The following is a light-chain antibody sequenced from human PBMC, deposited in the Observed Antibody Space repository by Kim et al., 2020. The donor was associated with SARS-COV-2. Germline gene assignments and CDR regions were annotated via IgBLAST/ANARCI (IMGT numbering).Light chain of an antibody. J-gene: IGLJ2*01. CDR1: RLGDKN. CDR3: QAWDSSSGEV. CDR2: QDN. V-gene: IGLV3-1*01. Sequence: SYELIQPPSVSVSPGQTATITCSGDRLGDKNTYWYQKKSGQSPVLVIYQDNQRPSGIPERFSGSNSGNTATLTISGTQAMDEGDYYCQAWDSSSGEVFGGGTKLTVL.